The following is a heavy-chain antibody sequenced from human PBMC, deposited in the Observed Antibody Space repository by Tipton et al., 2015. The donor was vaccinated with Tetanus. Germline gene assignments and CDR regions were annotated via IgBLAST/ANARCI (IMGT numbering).Heavy chain of an antibody. Sequence: SLRLSCAASGFTFSTSWMTWVRQAPGKGLEYVSSILRPGDSPLYADSVKGRFTTSRDNSKNMLYLQMDSLTPEDMAVYYCARDRDGGWSFDYWGQGTLVTVSS. D-gene: IGHD6-19*01. J-gene: IGHJ4*02. V-gene: IGHV3-64*02. CDR3: ARDRDGGWSFDY. CDR2: ILRPGDSP. CDR1: GFTFSTSW.